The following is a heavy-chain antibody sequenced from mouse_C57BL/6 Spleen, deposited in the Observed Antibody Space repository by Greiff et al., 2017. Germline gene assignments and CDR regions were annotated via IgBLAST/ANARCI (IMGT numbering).Heavy chain of an antibody. CDR2: INPSTGGT. J-gene: IGHJ1*03. D-gene: IGHD1-1*01. V-gene: IGHV1-42*01. Sequence: EVQLQESGPELVKPGASVKISCKASGYSFTGYYMNWVKQSPEKSLEWIGEINPSTGGTTYNQKFKAKATLTVDKSSSTAYMQLKSLTSEDSAVYYCAALYYGSSYGYFDVWGTGTTVTVSS. CDR1: GYSFTGYY. CDR3: AALYYGSSYGYFDV.